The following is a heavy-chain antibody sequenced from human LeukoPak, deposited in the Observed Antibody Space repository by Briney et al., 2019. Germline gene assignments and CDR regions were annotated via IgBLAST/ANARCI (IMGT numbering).Heavy chain of an antibody. CDR1: GYTLTELS. D-gene: IGHD2-21*02. J-gene: IGHJ4*02. CDR3: ATGRAYCGGDYYPFDY. Sequence: GASVKVSCKVSGYTLTELSMHWVRQAPGNGLEWMGVFDPEDGETIYAQKFQGRVTMTEDTSTDTAYMELSSLRSEDTAVYYCATGRAYCGGDYYPFDYWGQGTLVTVSS. V-gene: IGHV1-24*01. CDR2: FDPEDGET.